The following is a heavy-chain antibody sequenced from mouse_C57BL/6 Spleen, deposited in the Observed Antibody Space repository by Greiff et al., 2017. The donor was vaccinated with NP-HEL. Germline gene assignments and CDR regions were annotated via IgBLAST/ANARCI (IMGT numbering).Heavy chain of an antibody. CDR1: GYTFTDYN. V-gene: IGHV1-18*01. Sequence: VQLQQSGPELVKPGASVKIPCKASGYTFTDYNMDWVKQSHGKSLEWIGDINPNNGGTIYNQKFKGKATLTVDKSSSTAYMELRSLTSEDTAVYYCARKEIYYGNHGGAMDYWGQGTSVTVSS. CDR2: INPNNGGT. CDR3: ARKEIYYGNHGGAMDY. J-gene: IGHJ4*01. D-gene: IGHD2-1*01.